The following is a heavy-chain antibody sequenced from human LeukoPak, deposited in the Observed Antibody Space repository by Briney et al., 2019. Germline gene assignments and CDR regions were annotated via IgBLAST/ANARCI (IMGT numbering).Heavy chain of an antibody. CDR2: IYTSGST. Sequence: PSDTLSLTCTVSGGSISSGSYYWSWLRQPAGKGLEWFGRIYTSGSTNYNPSLKSRVTISVDTSKNQFSLKLSSVTAADTAVYYCARGASSPGNYYYYMDVWGKGTTVTVSS. CDR3: ARGASSPGNYYYYMDV. J-gene: IGHJ6*03. CDR1: GGSISSGSYY. V-gene: IGHV4-61*02. D-gene: IGHD2-2*01.